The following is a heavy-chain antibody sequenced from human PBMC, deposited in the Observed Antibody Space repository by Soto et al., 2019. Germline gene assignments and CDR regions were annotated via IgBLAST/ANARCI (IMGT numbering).Heavy chain of an antibody. J-gene: IGHJ5*02. V-gene: IGHV1-18*01. D-gene: IGHD4-17*01. CDR3: ARDGGDYPNWFDP. CDR1: GYAFTSYA. CDR2: ISAYNGNT. Sequence: ASVKVSCKASGYAFTSYAMHWVRQAPGQVLEWMGWISAYNGNTNYAQKLQGRVTMTTDTSTSTAYMELRSLRSDDTAVYYCARDGGDYPNWFDPWGQGTLVTVSS.